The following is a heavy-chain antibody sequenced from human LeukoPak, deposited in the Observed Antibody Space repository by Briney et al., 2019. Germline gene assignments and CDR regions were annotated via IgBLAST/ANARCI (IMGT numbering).Heavy chain of an antibody. Sequence: PPQTLSLTCTVSGGSISSGDYYWSWIRQPPGKGLEWIGYIYYSGSTYYNPSLKSRVTISVDTSKNQFSLKLSSVTAADTAVYYCARDQNYGELSFDYWGQGTLVTVSS. V-gene: IGHV4-30-4*08. D-gene: IGHD4-17*01. CDR1: GGSISSGDYY. J-gene: IGHJ4*02. CDR3: ARDQNYGELSFDY. CDR2: IYYSGST.